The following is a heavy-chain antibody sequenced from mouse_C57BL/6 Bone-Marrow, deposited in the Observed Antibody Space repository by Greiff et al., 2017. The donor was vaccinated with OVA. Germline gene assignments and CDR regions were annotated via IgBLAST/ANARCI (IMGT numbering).Heavy chain of an antibody. Sequence: VQLQQSGPELVKPGDSVKISCKASGYSFTGYFMNWVMQSHGKSLEWIGRINPYNGDTFYNQKFKGKATLTVDKSSSTAHMELRSLTSEDSAVYDCAREGDYYGSGYGYWGQGTTLTVSS. CDR2: INPYNGDT. D-gene: IGHD1-1*01. CDR3: AREGDYYGSGYGY. J-gene: IGHJ2*01. CDR1: GYSFTGYF. V-gene: IGHV1-20*01.